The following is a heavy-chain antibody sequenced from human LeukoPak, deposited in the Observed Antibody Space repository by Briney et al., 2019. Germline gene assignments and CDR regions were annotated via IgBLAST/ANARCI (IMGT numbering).Heavy chain of an antibody. Sequence: ASVKVSCKASGYTFTTYGVTWVRQAPGQGLEWMGWISAYNGDTKYAQNLQGRVTMTTDTSTSTAYMELRSLRSDDTAVYYCARDWTPPPYYYYYYMDVWGTGTTVTVSS. CDR3: ARDWTPPPYYYYYYMDV. V-gene: IGHV1-18*01. J-gene: IGHJ6*03. CDR2: ISAYNGDT. CDR1: GYTFTTYG. D-gene: IGHD3/OR15-3a*01.